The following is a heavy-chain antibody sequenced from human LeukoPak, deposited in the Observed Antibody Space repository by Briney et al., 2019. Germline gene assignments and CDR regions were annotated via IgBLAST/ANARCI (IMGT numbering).Heavy chain of an antibody. Sequence: SGTLSLTCGVSGGSISTTNWWSWVRQPPGQGLEWIGEISLTGRTNYNPSLNSRVTMSIDESRNQLSLNLTSVTAADTAIYYCSRESGAFCPFGHWGQGTLVIVPS. CDR3: SRESGAFCPFGH. CDR2: ISLTGRT. V-gene: IGHV4-4*02. J-gene: IGHJ4*02. D-gene: IGHD1-26*01. CDR1: GGSISTTNW.